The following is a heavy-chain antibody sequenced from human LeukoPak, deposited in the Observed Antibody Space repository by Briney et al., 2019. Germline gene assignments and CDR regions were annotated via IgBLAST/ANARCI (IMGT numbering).Heavy chain of an antibody. CDR1: GYTFTGYY. CDR2: INPNSGGT. D-gene: IGHD3-22*01. Sequence: ASVKVSCKASGYTFTGYYMHWVRQAPGQGLEWMGWINPNSGGTNYAQKFQGRVTMTRDTSISTAYMELSRPRSDDTAVYYCARKERPYYYDSSGAHDAFDIWGQGTMVTVSS. V-gene: IGHV1-2*02. J-gene: IGHJ3*02. CDR3: ARKERPYYYDSSGAHDAFDI.